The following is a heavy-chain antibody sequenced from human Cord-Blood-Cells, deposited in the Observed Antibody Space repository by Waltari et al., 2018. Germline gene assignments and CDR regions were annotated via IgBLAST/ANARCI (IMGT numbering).Heavy chain of an antibody. J-gene: IGHJ3*02. D-gene: IGHD7-27*01. Sequence: QVPLVESGGGVVQPGRSLRLSCAASGFTFSSYAMHWVRQAPGKGLEWVAVISYDGSNKYYADSVKGRFTISRDNSKNTLYLQMNSLRAEDTAVYYCARDNWGSGRAFDIWGQGTMVTVSS. CDR2: ISYDGSNK. CDR1: GFTFSSYA. CDR3: ARDNWGSGRAFDI. V-gene: IGHV3-30-3*01.